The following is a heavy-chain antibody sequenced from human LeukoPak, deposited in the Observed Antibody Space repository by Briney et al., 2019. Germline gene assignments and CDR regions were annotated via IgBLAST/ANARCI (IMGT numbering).Heavy chain of an antibody. J-gene: IGHJ4*02. CDR3: ASSRDTYYFDY. V-gene: IGHV4-4*07. CDR2: IYSSGDT. Sequence: ETLSLTCNVSGDSLIPYYWAWIRQPAGKGLEWIGRIYSSGDTNFNPSLKSRLTMSVDRSKNSLSLNLTSVTAADTAVYYCASSRDTYYFDYWGQGAYVVVSS. D-gene: IGHD3-10*01. CDR1: GDSLIPYY.